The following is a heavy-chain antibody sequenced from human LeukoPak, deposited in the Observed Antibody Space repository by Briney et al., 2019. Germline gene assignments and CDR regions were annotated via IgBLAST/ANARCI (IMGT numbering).Heavy chain of an antibody. Sequence: GASVKVSCKASGGTFSSYAISWVRQAPGQGLEWMGWISAYNGNTNYAQKLQGRVTMTTDTSTSTAYMELRSLRSDDTAVYYCARIGSQKDYDSSGYGRGAFDIWGQGTMVTVSS. D-gene: IGHD3-22*01. CDR1: GGTFSSYA. CDR3: ARIGSQKDYDSSGYGRGAFDI. V-gene: IGHV1-18*01. CDR2: ISAYNGNT. J-gene: IGHJ3*02.